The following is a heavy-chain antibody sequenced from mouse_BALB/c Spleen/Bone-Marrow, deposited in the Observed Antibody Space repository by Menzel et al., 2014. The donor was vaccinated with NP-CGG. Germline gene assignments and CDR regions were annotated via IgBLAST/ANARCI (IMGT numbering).Heavy chain of an antibody. Sequence: LQESGPEVVRPGASVKISRKGSGYTFTDYAMHWVKQSHAKSLEWIGVISTYNGNTNYNQKFKGKATMTVDKSSXTAYMELDRWASDDSAIYYCARGSSYSDYWGQGTTLTVSS. CDR1: GYTFTDYA. J-gene: IGHJ2*01. CDR3: ARGSSYSDY. CDR2: ISTYNGNT. V-gene: IGHV1-67*01. D-gene: IGHD1-1*01.